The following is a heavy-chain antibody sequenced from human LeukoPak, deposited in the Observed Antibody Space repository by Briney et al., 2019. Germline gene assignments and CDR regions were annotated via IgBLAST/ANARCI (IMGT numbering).Heavy chain of an antibody. CDR1: GYTFTGYY. Sequence: ASVTVSCKASGYTFTGYYMHWVRQAPGQGLEWMGWINPNSGGTNYAQKFQGRVTMTRDTSISTAYMELSRLRSDDTAVYYCARAEEKWFGELYVRWFDPWGQGTLVTVSS. CDR3: ARAEEKWFGELYVRWFDP. D-gene: IGHD3-10*01. J-gene: IGHJ5*02. CDR2: INPNSGGT. V-gene: IGHV1-2*02.